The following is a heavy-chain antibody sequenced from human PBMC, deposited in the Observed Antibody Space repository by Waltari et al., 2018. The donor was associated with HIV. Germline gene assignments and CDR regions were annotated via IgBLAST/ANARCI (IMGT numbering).Heavy chain of an antibody. Sequence: EVQLLESGGGLVQPGGSVRLSCAASGFPFSSYAMSWVRQAPGKGLEWVSAISGSGGSTYYADSVKGRFTISRDNSKNTLYLQMNSLRAEDTAVYYCAKVRDDYGDYAYDYWGQGTLVTVSS. D-gene: IGHD4-17*01. V-gene: IGHV3-23*01. CDR1: GFPFSSYA. CDR2: ISGSGGST. CDR3: AKVRDDYGDYAYDY. J-gene: IGHJ4*02.